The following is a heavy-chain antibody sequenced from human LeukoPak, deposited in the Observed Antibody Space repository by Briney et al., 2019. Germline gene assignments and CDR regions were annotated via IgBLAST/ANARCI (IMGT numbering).Heavy chain of an antibody. J-gene: IGHJ4*02. CDR1: GLTFSSYW. D-gene: IGHD3-9*01. V-gene: IGHV3-7*01. Sequence: PGGSLRLSCAASGLTFSSYWMSWVRQAPGKGLEWVANINLDGSDKSYVASVKGRFTISRDNAKNSLYLQMDSLGAEDTAVYYCTRDFDYSLDYWGQGTLVTVSS. CDR2: INLDGSDK. CDR3: TRDFDYSLDY.